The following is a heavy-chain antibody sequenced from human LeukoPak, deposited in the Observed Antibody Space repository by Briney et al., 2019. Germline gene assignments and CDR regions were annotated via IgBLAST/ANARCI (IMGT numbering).Heavy chain of an antibody. Sequence: GGSLRLSCAASGFTFSNYWMHWVRQTLGKRLVWVSRINTDGTTTYADSVKGRFTISRDNAKNTLYLQMDSLRAGDTAVYYCARGAGIVGSTTPFDYWGQGALVTVSS. CDR1: GFTFSNYW. CDR3: ARGAGIVGSTTPFDY. CDR2: INTDGTTT. D-gene: IGHD1-26*01. J-gene: IGHJ4*02. V-gene: IGHV3-74*03.